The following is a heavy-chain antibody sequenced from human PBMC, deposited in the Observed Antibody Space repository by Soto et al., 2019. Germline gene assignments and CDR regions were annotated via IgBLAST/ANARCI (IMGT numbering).Heavy chain of an antibody. D-gene: IGHD4-17*01. Sequence: QVQLVQSGAEVKKPGASVKVSCKASGYAFGGYAISWVRQAPGQGLEWMGWVSAYSGHTDYAHNLQGRVSMTTETSSSTAYMELGSLTSDDTAVYYCARPSGSYGDYAWSLAYWGQGTLVTVSS. J-gene: IGHJ4*02. CDR2: VSAYSGHT. CDR3: ARPSGSYGDYAWSLAY. CDR1: GYAFGGYA. V-gene: IGHV1-18*04.